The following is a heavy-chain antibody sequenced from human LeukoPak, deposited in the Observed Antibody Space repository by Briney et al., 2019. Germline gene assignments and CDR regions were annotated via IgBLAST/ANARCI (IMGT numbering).Heavy chain of an antibody. Sequence: PGGSLRLSCAASGFTVSNAWMSWFRQAPGKGLEWVSYISSSGSTIYYADSVKGRFTISRDNAKNSLYLQMNSLRAEDTAVYYCAVIPGITGTTDFDYWGQGTLVTVSS. V-gene: IGHV3-11*04. CDR2: ISSSGSTI. D-gene: IGHD1-7*01. CDR1: GFTVSNAW. J-gene: IGHJ4*02. CDR3: AVIPGITGTTDFDY.